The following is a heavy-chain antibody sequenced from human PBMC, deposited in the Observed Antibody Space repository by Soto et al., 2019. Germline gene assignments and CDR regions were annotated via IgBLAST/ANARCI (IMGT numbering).Heavy chain of an antibody. CDR1: GFAFSGST. J-gene: IGHJ6*02. CDR2: IRSKANSYAT. Sequence: GGSLRLSCAGSGFAFSGSTIHWVRQASGEGLEWVGRIRSKANSYATAYAASVKGRFIISRDDSKTTAYLQMSSLKIEDTAVYYCFRENYFSYRGMDVWGQGTTVTVSS. V-gene: IGHV3-73*01. CDR3: FRENYFSYRGMDV.